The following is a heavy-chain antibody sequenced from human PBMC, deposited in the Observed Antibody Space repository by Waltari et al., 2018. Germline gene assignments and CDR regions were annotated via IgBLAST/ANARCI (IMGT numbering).Heavy chain of an antibody. CDR2: IWYDGSNK. Sequence: QVLLVESGGVAVPPLTFLRLSCVALGFTSITDGLPRVRQAPGKGLEWVAVIWYDGSNKYYADSVKGRFTISRDNSKNTLYLQMNSLRAEDTAMYYCAKDLHPAYCGGDCYPQHWGQGTLVTVSS. D-gene: IGHD2-21*01. J-gene: IGHJ1*01. CDR1: GFTSITDG. V-gene: IGHV3-30*18. CDR3: AKDLHPAYCGGDCYPQH.